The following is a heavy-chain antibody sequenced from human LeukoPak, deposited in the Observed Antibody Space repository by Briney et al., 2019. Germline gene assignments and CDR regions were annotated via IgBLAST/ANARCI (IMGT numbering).Heavy chain of an antibody. V-gene: IGHV3-21*04. Sequence: GGSLRLSCAASGFTFSSCTMNWVRQAPGKGLEWVSSITSGSTYIYYGDSVKGRFTISRDNARNSLYLQMNSLRAEDTAVYYCARGIAARPYYYYGMDVWGQGTTVTVSS. J-gene: IGHJ6*02. CDR2: ITSGSTYI. CDR1: GFTFSSCT. CDR3: ARGIAARPYYYYGMDV. D-gene: IGHD6-6*01.